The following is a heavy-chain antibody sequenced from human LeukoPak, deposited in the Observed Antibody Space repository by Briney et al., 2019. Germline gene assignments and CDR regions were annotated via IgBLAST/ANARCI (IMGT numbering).Heavy chain of an antibody. CDR3: ASGDCGGTNCPVGY. CDR1: GFTFSSCV. Sequence: GMSLRLSCAASGFTFSSCVMHWVRQAPGKGLEWVAVISYDGRNKYYADSVKGRFTISRDNSKNTLYLQMNSLRAEDRALYYCASGDCGGTNCPVGYWGQGTLVTVSS. CDR2: ISYDGRNK. D-gene: IGHD2-2*01. V-gene: IGHV3-30*04. J-gene: IGHJ4*02.